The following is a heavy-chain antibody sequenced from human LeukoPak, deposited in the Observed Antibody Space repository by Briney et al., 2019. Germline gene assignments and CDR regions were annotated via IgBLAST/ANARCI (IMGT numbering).Heavy chain of an antibody. CDR1: GLTFSSYA. Sequence: PGGSLRLSCAASGLTFSSYAMHWVRQAPGKGQEWVAVISYDGSNKYYPDSVKGRFTISRDNSKNTLYLQMNSLRAEDTAVYYCARDSLYYYDSSGYYPTGAFDIGGQGTRATVSS. CDR3: ARDSLYYYDSSGYYPTGAFDI. CDR2: ISYDGSNK. D-gene: IGHD3-22*01. V-gene: IGHV3-30-3*01. J-gene: IGHJ3*02.